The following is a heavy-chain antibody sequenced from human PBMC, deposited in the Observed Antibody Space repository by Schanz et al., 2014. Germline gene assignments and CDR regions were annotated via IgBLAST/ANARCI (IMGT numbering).Heavy chain of an antibody. V-gene: IGHV3-72*01. D-gene: IGHD6-19*01. J-gene: IGHJ6*03. CDR2: ITNKPNNYNT. CDR3: ARDHQWLARYYMDV. Sequence: EVQLLESGGGLVRPGGSLRLSCAASGFTFSDHYMDWVRQAPGKGLEWVGRITNKPNNYNTEYAASVKGRFTISRDDSRNSLYLQMSSLKTEDTAVYYCARDHQWLARYYMDVWGKGTTVTVSS. CDR1: GFTFSDHY.